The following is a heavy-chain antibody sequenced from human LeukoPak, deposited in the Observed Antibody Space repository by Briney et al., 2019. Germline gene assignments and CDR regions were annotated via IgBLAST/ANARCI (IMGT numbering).Heavy chain of an antibody. D-gene: IGHD6-19*01. CDR2: IYYSGST. CDR3: ARVIVQWLDLDYYYYMDV. Sequence: PSETLSLTCTVSGGSISSYYWGRIRQPPGKGLEWIGSIYYSGSTYYNPSLKSRVTISVDTSKNQFSLKLSSVTAADTAVYYCARVIVQWLDLDYYYYMDVWGKGTTVTVSS. CDR1: GGSISSYY. V-gene: IGHV4-39*07. J-gene: IGHJ6*03.